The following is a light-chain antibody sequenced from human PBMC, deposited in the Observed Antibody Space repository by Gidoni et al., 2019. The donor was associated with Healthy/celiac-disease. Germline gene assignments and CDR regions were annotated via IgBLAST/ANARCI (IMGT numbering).Light chain of an antibody. CDR3: QQYNNWPPLT. CDR1: QGVSSN. Sequence: EIVITQSPATLSVAPGERATLSCRASQGVSSNLAWYQQKPGQAPRLLLYGASTRATGIPARFSGSGSGTEFTITISSLQSEDFAVYYCQQYNNWPPLTFGGGTKVEIK. CDR2: GAS. J-gene: IGKJ4*01. V-gene: IGKV3-15*01.